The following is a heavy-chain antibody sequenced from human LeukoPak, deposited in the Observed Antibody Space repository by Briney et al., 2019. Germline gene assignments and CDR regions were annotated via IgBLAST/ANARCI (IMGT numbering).Heavy chain of an antibody. CDR3: ARRGSMVRGDFYYMDA. V-gene: IGHV1-18*01. CDR1: GYIFSSYG. CDR2: ISGYNQKT. J-gene: IGHJ6*03. D-gene: IGHD3-10*01. Sequence: ASVKVSCKTSGYIFSSYGVNWVRQAPGQGLEWLAYISGYNQKTKYKQKFQDRITLTTDTSTSTAYMELRSLRSDDTAVYYCARRGSMVRGDFYYMDAWGQGTTVTVSS.